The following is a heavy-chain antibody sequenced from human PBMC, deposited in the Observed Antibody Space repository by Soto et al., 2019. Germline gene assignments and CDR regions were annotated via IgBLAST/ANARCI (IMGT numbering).Heavy chain of an antibody. V-gene: IGHV4-59*01. CDR2: VYYTGST. CDR3: ARSVAVPGAHIDY. Sequence: LETLSLTCSVSGGSISGSYWSWIRQSPGKGLEWLGYVYYTGSTNYSPSLRSRVSISVDTSKNEFSLRLSSVTAADTAVYFCARSVAVPGAHIDYWGQGTQVTVSS. J-gene: IGHJ4*02. CDR1: GGSISGSY. D-gene: IGHD6-19*01.